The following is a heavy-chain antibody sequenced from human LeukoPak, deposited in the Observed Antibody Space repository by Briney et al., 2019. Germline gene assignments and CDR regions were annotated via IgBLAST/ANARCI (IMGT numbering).Heavy chain of an antibody. D-gene: IGHD3-22*01. J-gene: IGHJ4*02. V-gene: IGHV1-18*01. CDR1: GYTFNKFD. CDR2: ISAYNGDT. Sequence: GASVKVSCKASGYTFNKFDINWVRQAPGQRPEWTGWISAYNGDTNYAQRLQGRVTMTTDTSTSTAYMELRSLRSDDTAVYYCARGTGLFDSSGYYFRYWGQGTLVAVSA. CDR3: ARGTGLFDSSGYYFRY.